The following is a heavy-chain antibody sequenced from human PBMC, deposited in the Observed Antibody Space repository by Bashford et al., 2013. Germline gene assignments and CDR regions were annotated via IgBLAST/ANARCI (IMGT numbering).Heavy chain of an antibody. Sequence: VRHGSTGKGLEWVGRIRSKANSYATAYAASVKGRFTISRDDSKNTAYLQMNSLKTEDTAVYYCTRLGAAAGTVWGQGTLVTVSS. D-gene: IGHD6-13*01. CDR2: IRSKANSYAT. CDR3: TRLGAAAGTV. V-gene: IGHV3-73*01. J-gene: IGHJ4*02.